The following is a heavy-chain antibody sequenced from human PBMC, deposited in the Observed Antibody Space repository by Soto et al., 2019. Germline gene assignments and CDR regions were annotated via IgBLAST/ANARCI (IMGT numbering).Heavy chain of an antibody. Sequence: LRLSCAASGFTFSSYAMHWVRQAPGKGLEWVAVISYDGSNKYYADSVKGRFTISRDNSKNTLYLQMNSLRVEDTAVYFCAKGSAIFGSYYYGMDVWGQGTTVTVSS. CDR2: ISYDGSNK. CDR1: GFTFSSYA. CDR3: AKGSAIFGSYYYGMDV. V-gene: IGHV3-30-3*01. D-gene: IGHD3-3*01. J-gene: IGHJ6*02.